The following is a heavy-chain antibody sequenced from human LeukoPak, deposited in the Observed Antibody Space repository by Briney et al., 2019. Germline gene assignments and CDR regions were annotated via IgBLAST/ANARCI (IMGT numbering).Heavy chain of an antibody. CDR2: INSDGSST. V-gene: IGHV3-74*01. D-gene: IGHD6-19*01. Sequence: GGSLRLSCAASGFTFSIYAMSWVRQAPGKGVVWVSRINSDGSSTSYADSVKGRFTISRDNAKNTLYLQMNSLRAEDTAVYYCARAQWLADDAFDIWGQGTMVTVSS. CDR3: ARAQWLADDAFDI. J-gene: IGHJ3*02. CDR1: GFTFSIYA.